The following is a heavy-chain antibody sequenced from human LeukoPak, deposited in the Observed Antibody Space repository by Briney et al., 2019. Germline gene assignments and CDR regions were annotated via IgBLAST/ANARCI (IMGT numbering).Heavy chain of an antibody. CDR2: IYPGDSDT. CDR3: ARRFHSSGPHSHFGY. CDR1: GYSFTSYW. Sequence: GESLKISCKGSGYSFTSYWIGWVRQMPGKGLEWMGIIYPGDSDTRYSPSFQGQVTISADKSISTAYLQWSSLKASDTAMYYCARRFHSSGPHSHFGYWGQGTLVTVSS. D-gene: IGHD6-25*01. V-gene: IGHV5-51*01. J-gene: IGHJ4*02.